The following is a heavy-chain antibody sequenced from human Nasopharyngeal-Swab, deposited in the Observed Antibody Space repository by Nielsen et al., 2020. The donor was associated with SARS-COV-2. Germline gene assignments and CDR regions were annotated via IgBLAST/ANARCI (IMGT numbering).Heavy chain of an antibody. CDR2: IYPSGRT. Sequence: VRQAPGKGLEWIGEIYPSGRTAYNPSLKSRVTISVDKSKNQFSLNLYSVTAADTAVYYCARKGTGVSAADYWGQGTLVTVSS. D-gene: IGHD6-13*01. J-gene: IGHJ4*02. CDR3: ARKGTGVSAADY. V-gene: IGHV4-4*02.